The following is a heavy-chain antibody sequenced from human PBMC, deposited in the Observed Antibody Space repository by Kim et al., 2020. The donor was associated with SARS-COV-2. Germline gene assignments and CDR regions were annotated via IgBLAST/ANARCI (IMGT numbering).Heavy chain of an antibody. D-gene: IGHD3-9*01. J-gene: IGHJ4*02. CDR3: TRGGGYYNQADF. Sequence: YYTASVKGRFTIPRDNAKNSLYLQMNSLRAEDTAVYYCTRGGGYYNQADFWGQGTLVTVSS. V-gene: IGHV3-48*03.